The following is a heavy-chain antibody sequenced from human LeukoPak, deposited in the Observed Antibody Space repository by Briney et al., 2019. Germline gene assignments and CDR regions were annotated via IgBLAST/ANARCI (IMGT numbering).Heavy chain of an antibody. CDR3: ARGSELITYFDS. J-gene: IGHJ4*02. V-gene: IGHV4-59*01. D-gene: IGHD1-7*01. CDR1: GGAIGNYY. CDR2: VYYSGST. Sequence: SETLSLTCSVSGGAIGNYYWSWIRQSPGRGLERLGYVYYSGSTSYNPSLTSRVTMSVDTSKNQFSLKLSSVTAADTAIYYCARGSELITYFDSWGQGTLVTVSS.